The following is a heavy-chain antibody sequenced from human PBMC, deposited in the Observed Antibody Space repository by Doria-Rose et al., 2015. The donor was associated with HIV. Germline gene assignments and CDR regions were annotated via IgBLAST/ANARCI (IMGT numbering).Heavy chain of an antibody. V-gene: IGHV4-31*03. CDR2: TYYTGTS. CDR3: ARMGSYRELEY. D-gene: IGHD3-3*01. J-gene: IGHJ4*02. Sequence: SGPGLVKPSETLSLPCSVPGASVSSRGYYWNWIRQVPGKGLESLGYTYYTGTSDYSPSLKSRLNMAVDTSKNQFSLKLSFVTVADTAVYYCARMGSYRELEYWGQGALVNVSA. CDR1: GASVSSRGYY.